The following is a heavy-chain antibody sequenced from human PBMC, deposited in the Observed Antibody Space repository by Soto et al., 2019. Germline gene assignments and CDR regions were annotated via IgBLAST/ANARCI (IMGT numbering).Heavy chain of an antibody. CDR3: PRGINYYDSGGVSCFAP. Sequence: SETLSLTCTVSGGSINSGDYSWTWIRQPPGKGLEWIGYIYHTGTTYYNMSLKSRVTISVDRSKNQFSLKLSSVTAADTAVDYCPRGINYYDSGGVSCFAPWGQGTLVPVSS. CDR1: GGSINSGDYS. V-gene: IGHV4-30-2*01. D-gene: IGHD3-22*01. J-gene: IGHJ5*02. CDR2: IYHTGTT.